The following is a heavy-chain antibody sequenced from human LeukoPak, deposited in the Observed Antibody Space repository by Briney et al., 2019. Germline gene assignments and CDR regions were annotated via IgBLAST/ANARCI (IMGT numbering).Heavy chain of an antibody. V-gene: IGHV3-74*01. CDR2: INTDGSAT. CDR1: GFTFISYW. Sequence: GGSLRLSCAASGFTFISYWMHWVRQTPEKGPMWVSHINTDGSATDYADSVKGRFTISRDNAKNTVYLQMNSLRVEDTAVYYCGRAAAGIDRWGQGTLITVSS. D-gene: IGHD6-13*01. J-gene: IGHJ4*02. CDR3: GRAAAGIDR.